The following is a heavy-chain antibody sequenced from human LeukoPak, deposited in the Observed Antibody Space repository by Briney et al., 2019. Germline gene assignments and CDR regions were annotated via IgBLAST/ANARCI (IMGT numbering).Heavy chain of an antibody. CDR3: ARDQGAGSSYAFDI. J-gene: IGHJ3*02. CDR1: GDSISSYY. Sequence: SETLSLTCTVSGDSISSYYWSWIRQPPGKGLEWIGYIYYSGSTNYNPSLKSRVTMSADTSKNQFSLKLSSVTAADTAVYYCARDQGAGSSYAFDIWSQGTMVTVSS. V-gene: IGHV4-59*01. D-gene: IGHD2-15*01. CDR2: IYYSGST.